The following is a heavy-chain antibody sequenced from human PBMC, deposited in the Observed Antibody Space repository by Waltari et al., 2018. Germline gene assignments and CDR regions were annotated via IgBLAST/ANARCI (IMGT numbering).Heavy chain of an antibody. D-gene: IGHD3-3*01. CDR2: INSDGSST. CDR3: ARGGRGYDYWSGYYPFGY. J-gene: IGHJ4*02. CDR1: GFTFSSYW. Sequence: EVQLVESGGGLVQPGGSLRLSCAASGFTFSSYWMHWFRQAPGKGLVWVSRINSDGSSTSYEDSVKCRFTNSRDNAKNTLYLQMNSLRAEDTTVYYCARGGRGYDYWSGYYPFGYWGQGTLVTVSS. V-gene: IGHV3-74*01.